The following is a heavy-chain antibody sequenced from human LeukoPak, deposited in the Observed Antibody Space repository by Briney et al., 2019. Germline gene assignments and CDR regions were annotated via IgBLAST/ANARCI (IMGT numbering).Heavy chain of an antibody. J-gene: IGHJ5*02. V-gene: IGHV3-23*01. CDR2: ISGSGGST. CDR3: ATRGMVDNNWFDP. Sequence: GGSLRLSCAASGFTFRNYAMSWVRQAPGKGLEWVSTISGSGGSTYYVDSVKGRFTISRDNSKNTLYLQMNSLRAEDTAVYYRATRGMVDNNWFDPWGQGTLVTVSS. D-gene: IGHD1-26*01. CDR1: GFTFRNYA.